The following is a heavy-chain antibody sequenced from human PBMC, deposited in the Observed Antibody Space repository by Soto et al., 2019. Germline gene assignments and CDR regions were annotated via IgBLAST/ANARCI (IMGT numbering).Heavy chain of an antibody. Sequence: SETLSLTCSVSGDSINSDKYYWGWIRQPPGKGLEWIGSIYYRGNTYYNPSLQTRVTISLDKSKSQFSPRLNSVTAADSAVYFCARLEGLATISYYFDLWGQGAQVTVSS. D-gene: IGHD3-9*01. J-gene: IGHJ4*02. V-gene: IGHV4-39*01. CDR3: ARLEGLATISYYFDL. CDR2: IYYRGNT. CDR1: GDSINSDKYY.